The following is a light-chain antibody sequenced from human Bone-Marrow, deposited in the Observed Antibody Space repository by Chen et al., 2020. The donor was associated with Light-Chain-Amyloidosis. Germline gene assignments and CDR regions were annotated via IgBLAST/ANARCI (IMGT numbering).Light chain of an antibody. Sequence: SYVLTQPSSVSVAPGQTATNACGGNNIGSTSVPWYQQPPGQAPLLVVYDDSERPSGIPERLSGAKAGNTATLTISRVEAGDEADYYCQVWDGSSDRPVFGGGTKLTVL. CDR2: DDS. CDR3: QVWDGSSDRPV. J-gene: IGLJ3*02. CDR1: NIGSTS. V-gene: IGLV3-21*02.